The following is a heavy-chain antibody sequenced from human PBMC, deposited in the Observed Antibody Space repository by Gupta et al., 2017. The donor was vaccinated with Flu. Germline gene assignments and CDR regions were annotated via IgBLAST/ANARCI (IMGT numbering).Heavy chain of an antibody. D-gene: IGHD2-2*01. Sequence: QVQLVESGGGVVQPGRSLRLSCAASGFTFSSYGMHWVRQAPGKGLEWVAFIWYDGSNKYYADSVKGRFTISRDNSKNTLYLQMNSLRAEDTAVYYCARGSYCSSTSCASGLYCHYWGQGTLVSVSS. CDR3: ARGSYCSSTSCASGLYCHY. V-gene: IGHV3-33*01. CDR1: GFTFSSYG. CDR2: IWYDGSNK. J-gene: IGHJ4*02.